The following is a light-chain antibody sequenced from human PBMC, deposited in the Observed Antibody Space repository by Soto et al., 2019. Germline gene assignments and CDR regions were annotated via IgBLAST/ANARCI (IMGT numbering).Light chain of an antibody. J-gene: IGKJ4*01. CDR3: HQYNTLPLT. CDR2: AAS. Sequence: EIVMTQSPATLSVSPGDRATLSCRASQNIRSNLAWYQQKPGQPPTLLVSAASTRARNIPARFNGSGSGTDFPLAISSLQAEDFAVYYCHQYNTLPLTFGGGTKVEIK. CDR1: QNIRSN. V-gene: IGKV3D-15*01.